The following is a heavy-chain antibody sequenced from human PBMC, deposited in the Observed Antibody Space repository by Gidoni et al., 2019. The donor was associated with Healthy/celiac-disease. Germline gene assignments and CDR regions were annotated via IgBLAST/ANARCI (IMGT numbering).Heavy chain of an antibody. CDR2: ISGSGGST. J-gene: IGHJ4*02. V-gene: IGHV3-23*01. CDR3: AKAKHIVVVTATAVGY. CDR1: GFTFSRYA. D-gene: IGHD2-21*02. Sequence: EVQLLESGGGLVQPGGYLRLSCAASGFTFSRYAMSWVRQAPGKGLEWVSAISGSGGSTYYADSVKGRFTISRDNSKNTLYLQMNSLRAEDTAVYYCAKAKHIVVVTATAVGYWGQGTLVTVSS.